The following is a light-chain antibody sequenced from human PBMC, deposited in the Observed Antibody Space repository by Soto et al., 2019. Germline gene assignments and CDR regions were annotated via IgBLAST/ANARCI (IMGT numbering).Light chain of an antibody. CDR2: GAS. CDR3: QQYGSSLWT. V-gene: IGKV3-20*01. CDR1: QSVSSSY. Sequence: SVLTQSPGTLSLSPGERATLSCRASQSVSSSYLAWYQQKPGQAPRLLIYGASSRATGIPDRFSGSGSGTDFTLTISRLEPEDFAVYYCQQYGSSLWTFGQGTKVDI. J-gene: IGKJ1*01.